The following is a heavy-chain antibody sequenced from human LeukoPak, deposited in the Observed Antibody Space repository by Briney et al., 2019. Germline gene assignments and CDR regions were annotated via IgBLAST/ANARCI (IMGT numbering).Heavy chain of an antibody. J-gene: IGHJ4*02. D-gene: IGHD6-19*01. CDR1: GFTFSDYY. Sequence: GGSLRLSCAASGFTFSDYYMNWIRQAPGKGLEWVSYISSSGSSIYYADSVKGRFTISRDNAKNSLYLQMNSLRAEDTALYYCASAHITMSGSIDYWGQGTLVTVSS. CDR3: ASAHITMSGSIDY. CDR2: ISSSGSSI. V-gene: IGHV3-11*01.